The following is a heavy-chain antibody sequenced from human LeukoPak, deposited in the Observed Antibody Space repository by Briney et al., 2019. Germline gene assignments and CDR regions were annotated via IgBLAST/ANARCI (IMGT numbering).Heavy chain of an antibody. CDR1: GFTFSSYA. D-gene: IGHD3-9*01. CDR3: AKDLQHGILTGL. J-gene: IGHJ4*02. CDR2: ISGSGGST. V-gene: IGHV3-23*01. Sequence: GGSLRLSCAASGFTFSSYAMSWVRQAPGKGLEWVSAISGSGGSTYYADSVKGRFTISRDNSKNTLYLQMNSLRAEDTAVYCCAKDLQHGILTGLWGQGTLVTVSS.